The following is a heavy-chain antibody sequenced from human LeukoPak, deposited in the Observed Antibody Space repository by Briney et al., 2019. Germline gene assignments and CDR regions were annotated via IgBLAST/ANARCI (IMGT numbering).Heavy chain of an antibody. Sequence: ASVKVSCKASGGTFSSYAISWVRQAPGQGLEWMGRITPILGIANYAQKFQGRVTITADKSTSTAYMELSSLRSEDTAVYYCARDNLAEDTAMVLGPYGMDVWGQGTTVTVSS. CDR3: ARDNLAEDTAMVLGPYGMDV. V-gene: IGHV1-69*04. J-gene: IGHJ6*02. D-gene: IGHD5-18*01. CDR1: GGTFSSYA. CDR2: ITPILGIA.